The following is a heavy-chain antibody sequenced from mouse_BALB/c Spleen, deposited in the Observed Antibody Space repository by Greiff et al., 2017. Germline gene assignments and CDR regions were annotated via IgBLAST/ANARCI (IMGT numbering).Heavy chain of an antibody. CDR2: IWSGGST. CDR1: GFSLTSYG. V-gene: IGHV2-4-1*01. D-gene: IGHD1-3*01. Sequence: QVQLQQSGPGLVQPSQSLSITCTVSGFSLTSYGVHWVRQSPGKGLEWLGVIWSGGSTDYNAAFISRLSISKDNSKSQVFFKMNSLQADDTAIYYCARNITGPYWYFDVWGAGTTVTVSS. CDR3: ARNITGPYWYFDV. J-gene: IGHJ1*01.